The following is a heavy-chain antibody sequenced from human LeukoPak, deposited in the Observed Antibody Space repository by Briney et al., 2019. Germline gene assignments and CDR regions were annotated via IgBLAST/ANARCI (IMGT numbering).Heavy chain of an antibody. J-gene: IGHJ4*02. V-gene: IGHV1-2*02. CDR3: ASRPSSGAGQVFHY. CDR1: GYTFTGYC. Sequence: ASVNVSCKASGYTFTGYCIHGVRQAPGQGLECMGWINPNSGGPNYAQKLQGRVTMARDTSISTASMELSRLRSYDTAVYYCASRPSSGAGQVFHYWGQGTLVRVSS. D-gene: IGHD6-19*01. CDR2: INPNSGGP.